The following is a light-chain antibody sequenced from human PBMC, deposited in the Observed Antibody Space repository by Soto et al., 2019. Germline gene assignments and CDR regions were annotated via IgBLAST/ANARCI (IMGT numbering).Light chain of an antibody. J-gene: IGKJ2*03. V-gene: IGKV1-9*01. CDR2: PAS. CDR1: QDISTS. CDR3: QHLRTYPFS. Sequence: DIQLTQSPSFLSASVGDRVTVSCRASQDISTSLAWFQQKAGKVPQLLVYPASTLQDGVPSRFSGSGSGTYFTLTINNLQAEDLATYYCQHLRTYPFSFGQGTKLDIK.